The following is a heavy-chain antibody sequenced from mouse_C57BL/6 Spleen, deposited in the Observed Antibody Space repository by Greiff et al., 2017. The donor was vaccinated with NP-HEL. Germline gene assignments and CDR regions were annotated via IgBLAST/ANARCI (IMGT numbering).Heavy chain of an antibody. D-gene: IGHD2-5*01. J-gene: IGHJ4*01. CDR3: ARLNSNYDYYAMDY. CDR2: IHPNSGST. CDR1: GYTFTSYW. V-gene: IGHV1-64*01. Sequence: QVQLKHPGAELVKPGASVKLSCKASGYTFTSYWMHWVKQRPGQGLEWIGMIHPNSGSTNYNEKFKSKATLTVDKSSSTAYMQLSSLTSEDSAVYYCARLNSNYDYYAMDYWGQGTSVTVSS.